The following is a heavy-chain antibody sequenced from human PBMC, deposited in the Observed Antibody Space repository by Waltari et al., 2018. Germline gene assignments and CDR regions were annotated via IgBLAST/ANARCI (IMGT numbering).Heavy chain of an antibody. D-gene: IGHD2-15*01. J-gene: IGHJ5*02. V-gene: IGHV4-39*01. Sequence: QLQLQESGPGLVKPSETLSLTCTVSGGSISSSSYYWGWIRQPPGKGLGWIGSIYYSGSTYYNPSLKSRVTISVDTSKNQFSLKLSSVTAADTAVYYCARHETGSGGSNWFDPWGQGTLVTVSS. CDR1: GGSISSSSYY. CDR3: ARHETGSGGSNWFDP. CDR2: IYYSGST.